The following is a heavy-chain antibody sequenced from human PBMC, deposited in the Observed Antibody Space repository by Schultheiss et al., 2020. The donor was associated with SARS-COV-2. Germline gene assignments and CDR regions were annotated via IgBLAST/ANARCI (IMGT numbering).Heavy chain of an antibody. D-gene: IGHD3-10*01. Sequence: GGSLRLSCAASGFTFSDHYMDWVRQAPGKGLEWVGRTRNKANSYTTEYAASVKGRFTISRDDSKNSLYLQMNSLKTEDTAVYYCTTDDYGSVDWGQGTLVTVSS. CDR2: TRNKANSYTT. J-gene: IGHJ4*02. CDR3: TTDDYGSVD. V-gene: IGHV3-72*01. CDR1: GFTFSDHY.